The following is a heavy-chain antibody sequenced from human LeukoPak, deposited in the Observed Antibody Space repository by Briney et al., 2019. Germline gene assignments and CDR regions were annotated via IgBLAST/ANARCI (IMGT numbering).Heavy chain of an antibody. V-gene: IGHV3-7*01. Sequence: GGSLRLSCAASGFTFSSYWMSSVRQAPGKGLEWVANIKQDGSEKYYVDSVKGRFTISRDNAKNSLYLQMNSLRAEDTPVYYCARPRPGYYMDVWGKGTTVTVSS. D-gene: IGHD1-1*01. J-gene: IGHJ6*03. CDR1: GFTFSSYW. CDR2: IKQDGSEK. CDR3: ARPRPGYYMDV.